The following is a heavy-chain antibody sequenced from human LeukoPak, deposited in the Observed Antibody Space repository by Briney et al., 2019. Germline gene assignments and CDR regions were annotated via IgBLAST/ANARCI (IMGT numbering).Heavy chain of an antibody. CDR1: GGSISSGSYY. D-gene: IGHD5-12*01. J-gene: IGHJ4*02. CDR3: ARQRGYSGNYYSSSHFDY. V-gene: IGHV4-39*01. CDR2: IYSSGST. Sequence: SGTLSLTCTVSGGSISSGSYYWGWIRQPPGKGLEWIGSIYSSGSTYYNPSLKSRVTISADTSKNQFSLNLTSVTAADTAAYYCARQRGYSGNYYSSSHFDYWGQGALVTVSS.